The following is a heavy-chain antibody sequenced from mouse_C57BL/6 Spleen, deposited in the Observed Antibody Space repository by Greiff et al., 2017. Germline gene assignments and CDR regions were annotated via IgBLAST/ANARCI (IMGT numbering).Heavy chain of an antibody. J-gene: IGHJ3*01. V-gene: IGHV1-50*01. CDR2: IDPSDSYT. CDR1: GYTFTSYW. Sequence: QVQLQQSGAELVKPGASVKLSCKASGYTFTSYWMQWVKQRPGQGLEWIGEIDPSDSYTNYNQKFKGKATLTVDTSSSTAYMQLSSLTSEDSAVYYCATLGEIGSSSWFAYWGQGTLVTVSA. D-gene: IGHD1-1*01. CDR3: ATLGEIGSSSWFAY.